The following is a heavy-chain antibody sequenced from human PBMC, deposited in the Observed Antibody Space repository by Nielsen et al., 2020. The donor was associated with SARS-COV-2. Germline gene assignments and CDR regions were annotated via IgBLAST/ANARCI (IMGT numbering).Heavy chain of an antibody. CDR1: GFTFNNYG. CDR2: ISYEGSKK. CDR3: AKRRAVFMLTFGGEGAMDV. D-gene: IGHD3-16*01. J-gene: IGHJ6*02. Sequence: GGSLKIHCAALGFTFNNYGFYWVRQAPGKGLEWLASISYEGSKKYYADSLTGRFTVSRDTSKNTVYLQMNSLSAEDTAVYYCAKRRAVFMLTFGGEGAMDVWGQGTTVSVSS. V-gene: IGHV3-30*18.